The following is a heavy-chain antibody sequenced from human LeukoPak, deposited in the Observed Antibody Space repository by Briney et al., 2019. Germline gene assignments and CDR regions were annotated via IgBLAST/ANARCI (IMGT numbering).Heavy chain of an antibody. Sequence: PGGSLRLSCAASGFTFSSYGMHWVRQAPGKGLEWVAFIRYDGSNKYYADSVKGRFTISRDNSKNTLYLQMNSLRAEDTAEYYCARSHYYDSSGYYSEDAYDIWGQGTMVTVPS. CDR2: IRYDGSNK. V-gene: IGHV3-30*02. J-gene: IGHJ3*02. CDR3: ARSHYYDSSGYYSEDAYDI. CDR1: GFTFSSYG. D-gene: IGHD3-22*01.